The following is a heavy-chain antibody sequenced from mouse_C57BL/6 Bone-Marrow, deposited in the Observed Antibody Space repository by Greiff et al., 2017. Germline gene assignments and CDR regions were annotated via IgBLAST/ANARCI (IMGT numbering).Heavy chain of an antibody. CDR2: IDPSDSYT. V-gene: IGHV1-69*01. Sequence: QVQLQQPGAELVLPGASVKLSCKASGYTFTSYWMHWVKQRPGQGLEWIGEIDPSDSYTNYNQKFKGKSTLTVDKSSSTAYMQLSILTSEDSAGYYGAVWLRPCYFDYWGQGTTLTVSS. CDR3: AVWLRPCYFDY. CDR1: GYTFTSYW. J-gene: IGHJ2*01. D-gene: IGHD2-2*01.